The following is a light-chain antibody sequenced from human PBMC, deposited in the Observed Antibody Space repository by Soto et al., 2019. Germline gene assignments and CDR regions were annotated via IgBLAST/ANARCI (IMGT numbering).Light chain of an antibody. CDR1: SSDIGAYDY. CDR2: EVN. Sequence: QSALTQPASLSGSPGQSITISCTGTSSDIGAYDYVSWFQQHPGKAPKLMISEVNNRRLGVPGRFSGSKSGNTASLTISGLQAEDEAQYYCCSYAGSYTFVFGSGTKVTVL. CDR3: CSYAGSYTFV. J-gene: IGLJ1*01. V-gene: IGLV2-11*01.